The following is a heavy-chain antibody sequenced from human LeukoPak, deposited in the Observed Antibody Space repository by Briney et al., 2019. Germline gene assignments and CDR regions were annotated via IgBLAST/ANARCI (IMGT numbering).Heavy chain of an antibody. CDR1: GYTFTSYG. D-gene: IGHD3-22*01. CDR3: ARHDYCDSSGYYYIDC. J-gene: IGHJ4*02. Sequence: ASVKVSCEASGYTFTSYGISWVRQAPGQGLEWMGWISVYNGNTNYAQKLQGRVTMTTDTSTSTDYMELRSLRSDDTAVYYCARHDYCDSSGYYYIDCWGQGTLATVSS. V-gene: IGHV1-18*01. CDR2: ISVYNGNT.